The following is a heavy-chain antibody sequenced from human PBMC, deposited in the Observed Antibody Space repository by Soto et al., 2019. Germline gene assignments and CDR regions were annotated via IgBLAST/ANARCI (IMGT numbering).Heavy chain of an antibody. CDR3: AKDPLPGGDQDNWFDP. Sequence: EVQLLESGGGLVQPGGSLRLSCAASGFTFSSYAMCWVRQAPGKGLEWVSAISGSGGSTYYADSVKGRFTISRDNSKNTLYLQMNSLRAEDTAVYYCAKDPLPGGDQDNWFDPWGQGTLVTVSS. CDR2: ISGSGGST. CDR1: GFTFSSYA. V-gene: IGHV3-23*01. D-gene: IGHD2-21*02. J-gene: IGHJ5*02.